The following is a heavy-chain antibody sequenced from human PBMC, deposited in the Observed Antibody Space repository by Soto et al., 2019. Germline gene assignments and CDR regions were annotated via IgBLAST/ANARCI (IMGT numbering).Heavy chain of an antibody. J-gene: IGHJ3*02. Sequence: LSLTCTVPGCSISSGGYYWTLIRQHPGIGLEWIGYIYYSGSTYYNPSLKSRVTISVDTSKNQFSLKLSSVTAADTAVYYCARVGYYDASGYNAFNIWGQGTMVT. CDR1: GCSISSGGYY. CDR3: ARVGYYDASGYNAFNI. D-gene: IGHD3-22*01. CDR2: IYYSGST. V-gene: IGHV4-31*03.